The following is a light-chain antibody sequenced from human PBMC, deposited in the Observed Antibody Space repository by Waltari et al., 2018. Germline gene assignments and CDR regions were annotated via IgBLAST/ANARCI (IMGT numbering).Light chain of an antibody. J-gene: IGLJ3*02. V-gene: IGLV8-61*01. CDR1: SCSVSSTSY. CDR3: SMYMGSGVWV. Sequence: QTVVTQEPSLSVSPGGTVPLTCALSSCSVSSTSYPTWHQQTPAPPPRTLVYKGISRSSGVPDRFSCSIRGNTAALTITGAQADDESDYYCSMYMGSGVWVFGGGTKLTVL. CDR2: KGI.